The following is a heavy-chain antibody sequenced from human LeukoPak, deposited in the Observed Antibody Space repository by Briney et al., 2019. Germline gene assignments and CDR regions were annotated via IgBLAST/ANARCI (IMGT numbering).Heavy chain of an antibody. D-gene: IGHD3-3*01. J-gene: IGHJ4*02. CDR1: HGSISSYY. Sequence: SETLSLTCTVSHGSISSYYWSWIRQLPGKGLEWIAYIHDSANNNYNPSLKSRVTISVDTSKHQFSLKLSSVTTAETTVYYCARGRITIFGVVTPHFDYWGQGNLVTVSS. CDR2: IHDSANN. V-gene: IGHV4-59*01. CDR3: ARGRITIFGVVTPHFDY.